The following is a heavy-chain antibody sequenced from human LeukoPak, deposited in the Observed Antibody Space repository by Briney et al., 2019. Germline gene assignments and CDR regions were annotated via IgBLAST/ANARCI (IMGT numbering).Heavy chain of an antibody. CDR1: GFTFSSYA. V-gene: IGHV3-30*04. Sequence: PGGSLRLSCEAPGFTFSSYAMHWVRQAPGRGLEWVTVISDGGSNGYYAGSVKGRFTISRDNSQNTLHVQMSSLRPEDTAVYYCVREVTSGSFDYWGQGTLVTVSS. CDR3: VREVTSGSFDY. CDR2: ISDGGSNG. D-gene: IGHD1-26*01. J-gene: IGHJ4*02.